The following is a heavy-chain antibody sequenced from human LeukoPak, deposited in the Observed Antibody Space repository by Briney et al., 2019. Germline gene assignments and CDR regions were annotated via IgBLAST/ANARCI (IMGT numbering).Heavy chain of an antibody. J-gene: IGHJ1*01. Sequence: PGGSLRLSCAASGFTFSSYAMSWVRQAPGKGPEWVSVINGTGSVRYYADSVKGRFTISRDNSKNTLYLQMNNLRAEDTAVYYCANMARTYRPLNYGDSRDWGQGTLVTVSS. V-gene: IGHV3-23*01. CDR1: GFTFSSYA. CDR3: ANMARTYRPLNYGDSRD. D-gene: IGHD4-17*01. CDR2: INGTGSVR.